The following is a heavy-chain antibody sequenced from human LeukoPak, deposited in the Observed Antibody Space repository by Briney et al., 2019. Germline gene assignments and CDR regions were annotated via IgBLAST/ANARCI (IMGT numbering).Heavy chain of an antibody. J-gene: IGHJ4*02. D-gene: IGHD1-1*01. V-gene: IGHV3-30*04. CDR3: AKMGSWRVSDY. CDR2: ISYDGSNK. CDR1: GFTFSSYA. Sequence: GGSLRLSCAASGFTFSSYAMYWVRQAPGKGLEWVAVISYDGSNKYYADSVKGRFTISRDNAKISLYLQMNSLRAEDTAVYYCAKMGSWRVSDYWGQGTLVTVSS.